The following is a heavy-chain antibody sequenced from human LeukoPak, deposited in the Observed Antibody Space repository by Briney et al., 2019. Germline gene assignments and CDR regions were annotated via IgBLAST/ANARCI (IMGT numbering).Heavy chain of an antibody. CDR3: ARMLGASSWYSLDY. CDR2: IIPIFGTA. J-gene: IGHJ4*02. CDR1: GGTFSSYA. Sequence: SVKVSCKASGGTFSSYAISWVRQAPGQGLEWRGGIIPIFGTANYAQKFQGRVTITADKSTSTAYMELSSLRSEDTAVYYCARMLGASSWYSLDYWGQGTLVTVSS. D-gene: IGHD6-13*01. V-gene: IGHV1-69*06.